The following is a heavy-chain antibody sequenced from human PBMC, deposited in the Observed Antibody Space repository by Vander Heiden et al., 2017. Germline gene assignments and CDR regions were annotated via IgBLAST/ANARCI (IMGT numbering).Heavy chain of an antibody. Sequence: EVPLVASGGGLVKPGGSLRLSCPASEFIFSSAWMSWVRQAPGKGLEWVGRIKSKADGGTTDYAAPVKDRFTIFRDDSKNTLYLQMNSLKTDDTAFYYCTRPYGADHYFDYWGQGALVTVSS. CDR3: TRPYGADHYFDY. V-gene: IGHV3-15*01. J-gene: IGHJ4*02. CDR2: IKSKADGGTT. D-gene: IGHD3-10*01. CDR1: EFIFSSAW.